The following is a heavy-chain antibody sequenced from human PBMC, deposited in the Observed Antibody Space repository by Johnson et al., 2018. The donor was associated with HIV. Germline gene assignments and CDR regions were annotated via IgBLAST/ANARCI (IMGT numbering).Heavy chain of an antibody. CDR1: GFTFDDYG. CDR2: INWNGGST. Sequence: QLVESGGGVVRPGGSLRLSCAASGFTFDDYGMSWVRQAPGKGPEWVSGINWNGGSTGYADSVKGPFTISRDNANNSLYLQMNSLRAEDTALYYCARGVRDSSGYPFAFDIWGQGTMVSVSS. V-gene: IGHV3-20*04. J-gene: IGHJ3*02. D-gene: IGHD3-22*01. CDR3: ARGVRDSSGYPFAFDI.